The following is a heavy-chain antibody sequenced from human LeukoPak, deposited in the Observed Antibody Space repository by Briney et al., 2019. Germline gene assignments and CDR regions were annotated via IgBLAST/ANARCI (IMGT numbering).Heavy chain of an antibody. CDR3: TRLGYNWIYYYGMDV. D-gene: IGHD1-20*01. CDR2: IRSKANSYAT. J-gene: IGHJ6*02. Sequence: GGSLRLSCAASGFTFSGSAMQWVRQASGKGLEWVGRIRSKANSYATAYAASVKGRFTISRDDSKNTAYLQMNSLKTEDTAVYYCTRLGYNWIYYYGMDVWGQGTTVTVSS. V-gene: IGHV3-73*01. CDR1: GFTFSGSA.